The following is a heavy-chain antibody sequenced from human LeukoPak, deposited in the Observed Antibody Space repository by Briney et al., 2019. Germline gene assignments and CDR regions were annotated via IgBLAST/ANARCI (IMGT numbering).Heavy chain of an antibody. J-gene: IGHJ3*02. Sequence: GGSLRLSCAASGFTFSSYAMSWVRQAPGKGLEWVGRIRRGANCYTTEYAASVKGRFTISRDDSENSLYLHMNSLKTEDTAVYHCSRDGGEGGNSAFDIWGQGTMVTVS. D-gene: IGHD3-16*01. CDR2: IRRGANCYTT. V-gene: IGHV3-72*01. CDR3: SRDGGEGGNSAFDI. CDR1: GFTFSSYA.